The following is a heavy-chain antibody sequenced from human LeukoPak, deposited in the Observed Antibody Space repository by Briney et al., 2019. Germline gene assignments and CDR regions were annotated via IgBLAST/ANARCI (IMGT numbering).Heavy chain of an antibody. J-gene: IGHJ4*02. CDR3: TTGAEGWLQLAY. Sequence: GGSLRLSCAASGFTFSSYEMNWVRQAPGKGLEWIGRSKSKADGGTTDYAAPVKGRFIISRDDSENTLYLQMNSLKAEDTAVYYCTTGAEGWLQLAYWGQGTLVTVSS. CDR1: GFTFSSYE. D-gene: IGHD5-24*01. CDR2: SKSKADGGTT. V-gene: IGHV3-15*01.